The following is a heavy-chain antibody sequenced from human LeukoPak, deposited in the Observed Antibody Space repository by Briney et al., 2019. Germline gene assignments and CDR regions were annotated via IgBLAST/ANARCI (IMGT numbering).Heavy chain of an antibody. Sequence: GASVKVSCKASGYTFTSYGISWVRQAPGQGLEWMGWISAYNGNTNYAQKLQGRVTMTTDTSTSTAYMELRSLRSDDTAVYYCAIPLGYCTNGQCHGEFDIWGQGTMVTVSS. CDR2: ISAYNGNT. D-gene: IGHD2-8*01. J-gene: IGHJ3*02. V-gene: IGHV1-18*01. CDR1: GYTFTSYG. CDR3: AIPLGYCTNGQCHGEFDI.